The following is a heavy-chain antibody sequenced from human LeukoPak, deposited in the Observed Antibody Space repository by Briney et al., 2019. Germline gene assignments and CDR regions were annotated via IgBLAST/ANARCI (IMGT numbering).Heavy chain of an antibody. CDR3: ASFPSQFGIFMDV. CDR1: GGSISGGSYY. D-gene: IGHD3-10*01. CDR2: IYTSGST. V-gene: IGHV4-61*09. Sequence: SQTLSLTCTVSGGSISGGSYYWSWIRQPAGKGLEWIGHIYTSGSTKYNSSLQSRVTISVDTSKNQFSLSLSSVTAADTAVYYCASFPSQFGIFMDVWGKGTTVTVSS. J-gene: IGHJ6*03.